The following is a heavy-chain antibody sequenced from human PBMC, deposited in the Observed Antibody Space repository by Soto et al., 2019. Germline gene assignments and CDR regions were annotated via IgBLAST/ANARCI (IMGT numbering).Heavy chain of an antibody. Sequence: GGSLRLSCAASGLTFRNYAMHWVRQAPGKGLEWVVVISYDGSKKYYADSLEGRFTISRDNSNNTLYLQMNSLTDEDTAVYYCVRAPGSATVTTSYVDYWGQGTLVTVSS. J-gene: IGHJ4*02. V-gene: IGHV3-30*03. CDR1: GLTFRNYA. D-gene: IGHD4-17*01. CDR2: ISYDGSKK. CDR3: VRAPGSATVTTSYVDY.